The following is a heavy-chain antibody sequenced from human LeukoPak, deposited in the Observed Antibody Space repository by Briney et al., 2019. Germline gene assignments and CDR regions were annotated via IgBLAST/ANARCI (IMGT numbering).Heavy chain of an antibody. D-gene: IGHD5-18*01. V-gene: IGHV4-39*01. CDR2: IYYSGST. CDR1: GGSISSSSYY. Sequence: SETLSLTCTVSGGSISSSSYYWGWIRQPPGKGVEWIGSIYYSGSTYYNPSLKSRVTISVDTSKNQFSLKLSSVTAADTAVYYCVAGTAMVMDWFDPWGPGTLVTVSS. CDR3: VAGTAMVMDWFDP. J-gene: IGHJ5*02.